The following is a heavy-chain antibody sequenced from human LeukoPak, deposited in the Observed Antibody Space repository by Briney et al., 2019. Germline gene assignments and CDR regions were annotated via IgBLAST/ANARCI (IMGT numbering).Heavy chain of an antibody. CDR1: GFPFSSFA. CDR2: VWSDGYNK. J-gene: IGHJ4*02. CDR3: ARDPVADY. Sequence: GGSLRPSCAASGFPFSSFAMHWVRQAPGKGLEWVAVVWSDGYNKFYADSVKGRFTISRDNSMNTLYLQMDSLRVEDTAVYYCARDPVADYWGQGTLVTVSS. V-gene: IGHV3-33*01.